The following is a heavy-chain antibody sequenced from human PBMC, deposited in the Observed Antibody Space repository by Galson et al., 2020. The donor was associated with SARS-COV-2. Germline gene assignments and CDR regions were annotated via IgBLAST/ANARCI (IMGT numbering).Heavy chain of an antibody. CDR2: IYTSGRT. CDR1: GGSISSGSYY. D-gene: IGHD3-10*01. V-gene: IGHV4-61*02. CDR3: AREAGSPYYYYYYGMDV. Sequence: SETLSLTYTVSGGSISSGSYYWSWIRQPAGKGLEWIGRIYTSGRTNHNPSLKSRVTISVDTSKNQFSLKLSSVTAADTAVYYCAREAGSPYYYYYYGMDVWGQGTTVTVSS. J-gene: IGHJ6*02.